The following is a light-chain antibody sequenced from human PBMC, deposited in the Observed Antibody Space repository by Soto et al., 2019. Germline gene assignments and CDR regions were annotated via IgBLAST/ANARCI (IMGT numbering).Light chain of an antibody. CDR3: SSYTSSSTLYV. CDR1: SSDVGGYNY. V-gene: IGLV2-14*01. Sequence: QSVLTQPASASGYPGQSITISCTGTSSDVGGYNYVSWYQQHPGKAHKLMIYDVSNRPSGVFLCFSGSKSGNTASLIISGLQAEDEADYYCSSYTSSSTLYVFGTGTKVTVL. CDR2: DVS. J-gene: IGLJ1*01.